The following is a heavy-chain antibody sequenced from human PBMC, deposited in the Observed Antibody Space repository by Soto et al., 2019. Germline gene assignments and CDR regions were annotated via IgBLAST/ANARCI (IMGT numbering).Heavy chain of an antibody. CDR1: GYTFTNYD. D-gene: IGHD3-3*01. CDR3: ARGKNPDFWTGSSRGMDV. Sequence: QVQLVQSGAEVKKPGASVKVSCKASGYTFTNYDINWVRQATGQGLEWMGWMNPYSGDTGYAQKFQGRVTLTRDTSITTAYMDLSSLRSEDTAVYYCARGKNPDFWTGSSRGMDVWGQGTTVTVSS. J-gene: IGHJ6*02. CDR2: MNPYSGDT. V-gene: IGHV1-8*01.